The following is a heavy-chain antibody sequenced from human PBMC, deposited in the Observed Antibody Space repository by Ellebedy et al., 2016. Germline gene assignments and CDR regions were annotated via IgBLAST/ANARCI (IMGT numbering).Heavy chain of an antibody. D-gene: IGHD3-9*01. CDR3: ARGVLRYFDWLFECDY. CDR1: GYTFTSYA. J-gene: IGHJ4*02. Sequence: ASVKVSCXASGYTFTSYAMHWVRQAPAQRLEWMGWINAGNGNTKYSQKFQGRVTITRDTSASTAYMELSSLRSEDTAVYYCARGVLRYFDWLFECDYWGQGTLVTVSS. CDR2: INAGNGNT. V-gene: IGHV1-3*01.